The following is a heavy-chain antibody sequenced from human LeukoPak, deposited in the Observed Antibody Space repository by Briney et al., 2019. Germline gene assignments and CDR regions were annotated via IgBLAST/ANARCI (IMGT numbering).Heavy chain of an antibody. CDR2: LNKDGNEK. CDR3: ARSIGQWRGLDE. D-gene: IGHD3/OR15-3a*01. Sequence: PGGSLRLSCVASGFTFTNHWMAWVRQAPGMGLEWVANLNKDGNEKNYVDSVKGRFTISRDNAKNSVYLQMNSLRVEDTALYYCARSIGQWRGLDEWGQGTLVTVSS. CDR1: GFTFTNHW. J-gene: IGHJ4*02. V-gene: IGHV3-7*01.